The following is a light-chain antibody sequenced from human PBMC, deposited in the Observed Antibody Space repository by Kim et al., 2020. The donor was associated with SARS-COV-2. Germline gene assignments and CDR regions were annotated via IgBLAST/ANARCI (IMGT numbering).Light chain of an antibody. CDR1: KLGDKY. Sequence: VSVSPGQTARITCAGDKLGDKYAYWYQQKPGQSPVVVIYQDDKRPSGIPERFSGSNSGNTATLTISGTQSADEADYYCQAWDSAVVFGGGTQLTVL. J-gene: IGLJ2*01. V-gene: IGLV3-1*01. CDR3: QAWDSAVV. CDR2: QDD.